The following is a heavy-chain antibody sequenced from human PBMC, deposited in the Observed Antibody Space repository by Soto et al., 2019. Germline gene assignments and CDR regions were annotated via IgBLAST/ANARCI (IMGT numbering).Heavy chain of an antibody. J-gene: IGHJ4*02. CDR2: INAGNGNT. V-gene: IGHV1-3*01. CDR1: GYTFTSYD. CDR3: ARGLIYDSSGYYFDY. D-gene: IGHD3-22*01. Sequence: ASVKVSCKASGYTFTSYDMHWVRQAPGQRLEWMGWINAGNGNTKYSQKFQGRVTMTRDTSTSTVYMELSSLRSEDTAVYYCARGLIYDSSGYYFDYWGQGTLVTVSS.